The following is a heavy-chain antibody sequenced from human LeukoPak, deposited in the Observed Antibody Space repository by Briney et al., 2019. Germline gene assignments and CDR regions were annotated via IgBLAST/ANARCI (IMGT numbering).Heavy chain of an antibody. CDR3: AKDGVDIVVVPAAINYYYYMDV. CDR2: ISGSGGST. D-gene: IGHD2-2*02. J-gene: IGHJ6*03. CDR1: GFTFSSYA. Sequence: GGSLRLSCAASGFTFSSYAMSWVRQAPGKGLEWVSAISGSGGSTYYADSVKGRFTISRDNSKNTLYLQMNSLRAEDTAVYYCAKDGVDIVVVPAAINYYYYMDVWGKGTTVTVSS. V-gene: IGHV3-23*01.